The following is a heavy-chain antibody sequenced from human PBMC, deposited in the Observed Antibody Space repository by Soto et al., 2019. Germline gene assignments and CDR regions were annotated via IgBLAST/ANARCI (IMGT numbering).Heavy chain of an antibody. Sequence: EVQLLESGGGLVQPGGSLRLSCAASGFTFTSYAMNWVRLAPGKGLEWVSAISGTGYNTYYADSVKGRFTISRDNTKNTLYLQMNSLRAGDTAVYYCAKAGFSSSWSPTYFDYWGQGTLVTVSS. CDR1: GFTFTSYA. CDR2: ISGTGYNT. V-gene: IGHV3-23*01. D-gene: IGHD6-13*01. J-gene: IGHJ4*02. CDR3: AKAGFSSSWSPTYFDY.